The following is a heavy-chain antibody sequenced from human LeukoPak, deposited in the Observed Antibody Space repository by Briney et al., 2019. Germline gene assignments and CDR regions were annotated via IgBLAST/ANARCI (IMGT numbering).Heavy chain of an antibody. CDR2: INPSDGTT. J-gene: IGHJ4*02. V-gene: IGHV1-46*01. CDR3: ARHQGAGEYPFDY. Sequence: APVKVSCKASGYTFTTYYIHWVRQAPGQGLEWMGIINPSDGTTTYAPKFQGRVTITRDTSTSTVYMELSSLRSEDTAVYYCARHQGAGEYPFDYWGQGTLVSVSS. D-gene: IGHD3-16*01. CDR1: GYTFTTYY.